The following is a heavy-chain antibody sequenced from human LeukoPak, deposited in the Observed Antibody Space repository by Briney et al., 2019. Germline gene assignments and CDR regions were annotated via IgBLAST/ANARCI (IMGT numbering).Heavy chain of an antibody. CDR1: GYTFTSYG. J-gene: IGHJ4*02. CDR3: ALGDILTGYWAEYFVY. Sequence: ASVKVSCKASGYTFTSYGISWVRQAPGQGLEWMGWISAYNGDTNYAPKFQDRVTMTTDTSTRTAYMELKNLRSDDTAVYYCALGDILTGYWAEYFVYWGQGTLVAVSS. CDR2: ISAYNGDT. D-gene: IGHD3-9*01. V-gene: IGHV1-18*01.